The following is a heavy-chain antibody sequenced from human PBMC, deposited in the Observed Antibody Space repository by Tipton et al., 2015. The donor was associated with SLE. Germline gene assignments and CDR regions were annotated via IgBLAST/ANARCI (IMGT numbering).Heavy chain of an antibody. D-gene: IGHD1-7*01. V-gene: IGHV1-2*06. CDR3: ARDPTEVELRDFDY. CDR1: GYTFTGYQ. CDR2: INPNSGGA. J-gene: IGHJ4*02. Sequence: QSGPEVKKPGASVKVSCKASGYTFTGYQIHWVRQAPGQGLEWMGRINPNSGGANFAQKFKGRVSMTRDTSISTVYVELSRLRSDDTAVYYCARDPTEVELRDFDYWGQGALVTVSS.